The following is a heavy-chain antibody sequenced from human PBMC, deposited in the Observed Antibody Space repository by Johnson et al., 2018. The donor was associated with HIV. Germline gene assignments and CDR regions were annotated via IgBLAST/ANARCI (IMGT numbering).Heavy chain of an antibody. D-gene: IGHD3/OR15-3a*01. V-gene: IGHV3-30*02. CDR1: GFTFSSYG. CDR3: AMGTGDHDAFDI. J-gene: IGHJ3*02. Sequence: VQLVESGGGVVQPGGSLRLSCAASGFTFSSYGMHWVRQAPGKGLEWVAFIRYDGGNKYYADSVKGRFTISRDNSKNTLYLQMNSLRAEDTAVYYCAMGTGDHDAFDIWGQGTMVTVSS. CDR2: IRYDGGNK.